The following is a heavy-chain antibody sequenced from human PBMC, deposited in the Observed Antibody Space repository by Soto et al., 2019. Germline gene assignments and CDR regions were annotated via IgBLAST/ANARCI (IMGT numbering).Heavy chain of an antibody. V-gene: IGHV3-23*01. Sequence: TGGSLRLSCAASGFTFSSYAMSWVRQAPGKGPEWVSTFNGRGDNTYYADSVKGRFTISRDNSKDTLYLQMNSLRAEDTAVYYCAKEGRSGYYYGVADYWGQGTLVTVSS. CDR1: GFTFSSYA. D-gene: IGHD3-3*01. CDR3: AKEGRSGYYYGVADY. CDR2: FNGRGDNT. J-gene: IGHJ4*02.